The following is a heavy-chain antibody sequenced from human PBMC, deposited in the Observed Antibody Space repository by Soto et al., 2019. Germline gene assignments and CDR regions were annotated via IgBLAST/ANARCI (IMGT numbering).Heavy chain of an antibody. Sequence: PSETLSLTCTVSGGSISSYYWSWIRQPPGKGLEWIGYIYYSGSTNYNPSLKSRVTISVDTSKNQFSLKLSSVTAADTAVYYCARQVFGGYCTYGVCYPLPHFDYWGQGTLVTVSS. V-gene: IGHV4-59*08. CDR1: GGSISSYY. CDR3: ARQVFGGYCTYGVCYPLPHFDY. D-gene: IGHD2-8*01. CDR2: IYYSGST. J-gene: IGHJ4*02.